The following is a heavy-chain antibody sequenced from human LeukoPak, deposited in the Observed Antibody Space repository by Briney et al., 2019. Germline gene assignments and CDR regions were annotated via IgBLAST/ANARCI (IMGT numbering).Heavy chain of an antibody. J-gene: IGHJ4*02. Sequence: GGSLRLSCAASGFTFSDYWMSWIRQAPGKGLEWVSYISSSGSTIYYADSVKGRFTISRDNAKNSLYLQMNSLRAEDTGVYYCARDFYDGFALDYWGQGTLVTVSS. CDR2: ISSSGSTI. D-gene: IGHD2/OR15-2a*01. V-gene: IGHV3-11*04. CDR3: ARDFYDGFALDY. CDR1: GFTFSDYW.